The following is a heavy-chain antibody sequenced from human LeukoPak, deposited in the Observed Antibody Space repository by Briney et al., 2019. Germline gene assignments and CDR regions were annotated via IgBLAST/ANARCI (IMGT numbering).Heavy chain of an antibody. Sequence: ASVKISCKASGYMFTDYYLHWVRQAPGQGLEWMGWIKAESGRTHYAQKFQGGVTMTRDTSITTAYMELSRLRSDDTALYYCARGGKYGCSGGSCYSDYWGQGTLVTVSS. J-gene: IGHJ4*02. V-gene: IGHV1-2*02. D-gene: IGHD2-15*01. CDR3: ARGGKYGCSGGSCYSDY. CDR2: IKAESGRT. CDR1: GYMFTDYY.